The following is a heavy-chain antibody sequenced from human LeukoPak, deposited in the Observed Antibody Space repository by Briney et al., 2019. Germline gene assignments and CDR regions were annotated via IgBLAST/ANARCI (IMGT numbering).Heavy chain of an antibody. V-gene: IGHV4-34*01. D-gene: IGHD4-17*01. J-gene: IGHJ4*02. CDR3: ARGWYGDYGY. CDR1: GGSFSGYY. CDR2: INHSGST. Sequence: SETLSLTCAVYGGSFSGYYWGWIRQPPGKGLEWIGEINHSGSTNYNPSLKSRVTISVDTSKNQFSLKLSSVTAADTAVYYCARGWYGDYGYWGQGTLVTVSS.